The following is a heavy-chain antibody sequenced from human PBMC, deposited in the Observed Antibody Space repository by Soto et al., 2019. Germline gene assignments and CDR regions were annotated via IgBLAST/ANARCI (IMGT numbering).Heavy chain of an antibody. CDR1: GFTFSGSA. CDR2: IRSKANSYAT. D-gene: IGHD3-22*01. CDR3: TRHREPGLTGSSGYYKRWFDP. J-gene: IGHJ5*02. Sequence: GSLRLSCAASGFTFSGSAMHWVRQASGKGLEWVGRIRSKANSYATAYAASVKGRFTISRDDSKNTAYLQMNSLKTEDTAVYYCTRHREPGLTGSSGYYKRWFDPWGQGTLVTVSS. V-gene: IGHV3-73*01.